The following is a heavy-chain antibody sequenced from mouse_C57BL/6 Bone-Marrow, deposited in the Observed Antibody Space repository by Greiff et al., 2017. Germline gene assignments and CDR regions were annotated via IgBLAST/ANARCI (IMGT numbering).Heavy chain of an antibody. V-gene: IGHV14-4*01. CDR2: FDPENGAT. Sequence: EVQLQESGAELVRPGASVKLSCTASGFNIKDDYMHWVKQRPEQGLEWIGWFDPENGATEYASKFPGKATLTADTSSNTAYLQLSSLTSEDTAVYYCTTRGSGQRREFAYWGRGTLVTVAA. CDR1: GFNIKDDY. D-gene: IGHD3-2*02. J-gene: IGHJ3*01. CDR3: TTRGSGQRREFAY.